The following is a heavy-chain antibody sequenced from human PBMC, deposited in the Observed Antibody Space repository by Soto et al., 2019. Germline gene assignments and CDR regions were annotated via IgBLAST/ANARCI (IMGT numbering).Heavy chain of an antibody. CDR3: ARDFGGYAYFDY. J-gene: IGHJ4*02. CDR1: GGSISSGGYY. CDR2: IYYSGTT. V-gene: IGHV4-31*03. Sequence: QVQLQESGPGLVKPSQTLSLTCTVSGGSISSGGYYWSWIRQHPGKGLEWIGYIYYSGTTYYNPSLKSRVTISVDTSKNQFSLRLSSVTAADTAVYYCARDFGGYAYFDYWGQGALLTVSS. D-gene: IGHD6-25*01.